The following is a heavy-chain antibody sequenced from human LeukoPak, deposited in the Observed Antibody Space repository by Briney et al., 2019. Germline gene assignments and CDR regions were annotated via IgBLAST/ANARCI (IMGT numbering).Heavy chain of an antibody. J-gene: IGHJ2*01. V-gene: IGHV3-13*01. CDR2: IGTAGDT. CDR1: GFTFSSYD. CDR3: ARVQGLDFRWYFDL. Sequence: PPGGSLRLSCAASGFTFSSYDMHWVRQATGKGLEWVSAIGTAGDTYYPGSVKGRFTTSRENAKNSLYLQMNSLRAGDTAVYYCARVQGLDFRWYFDLWGRGTLVTVSS.